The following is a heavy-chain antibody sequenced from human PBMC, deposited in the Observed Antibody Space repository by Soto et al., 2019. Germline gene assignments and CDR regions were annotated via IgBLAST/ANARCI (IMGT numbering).Heavy chain of an antibody. V-gene: IGHV4-59*01. D-gene: IGHD4-17*01. Sequence: SETLSLTCTVSGGSISSYYWSWIRQPPGKGLEWIGYIYYSGSTNYNPSLKSRVTISVDTSKNQFSLKLSSVTAADTAVHSCARAQQDYGDSAGDFAFDSCGRGTLVAVSS. J-gene: IGHJ4*02. CDR2: IYYSGST. CDR1: GGSISSYY. CDR3: ARAQQDYGDSAGDFAFDS.